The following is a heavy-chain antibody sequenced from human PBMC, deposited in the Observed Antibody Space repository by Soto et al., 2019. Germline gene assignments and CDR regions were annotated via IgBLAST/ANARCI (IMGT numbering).Heavy chain of an antibody. CDR1: GGSISSGGYY. V-gene: IGHV4-31*03. Sequence: SETLSLTCTVSGGSISSGGYYWSWIRQHPGKGLEWIGYIYYSGSTYYNPSLKSRVTISVDTSKNQFSLKLSSVTAADTAVYYCARDVSDSSGYYPTGNWFEPWGQGTLVTVSS. J-gene: IGHJ5*02. D-gene: IGHD3-22*01. CDR3: ARDVSDSSGYYPTGNWFEP. CDR2: IYYSGST.